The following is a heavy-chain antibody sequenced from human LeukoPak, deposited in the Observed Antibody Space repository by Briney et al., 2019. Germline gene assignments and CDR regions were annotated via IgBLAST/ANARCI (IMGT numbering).Heavy chain of an antibody. D-gene: IGHD2-8*02. V-gene: IGHV3-30*02. Sequence: PGGSLRLSCAASGFNFSSFGMHWVRQAPGEGLEWVAYIGYTGTNTYYAASVKGRFTISRDNSKNTVHLQMNSLRAADTALYSCARDLTGKYYIAYWGQGTLVTVSS. CDR1: GFNFSSFG. CDR2: IGYTGTNT. J-gene: IGHJ4*02. CDR3: ARDLTGKYYIAY.